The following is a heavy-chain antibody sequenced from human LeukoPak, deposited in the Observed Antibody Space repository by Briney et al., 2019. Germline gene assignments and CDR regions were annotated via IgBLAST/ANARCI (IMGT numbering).Heavy chain of an antibody. CDR3: ARHASNYYDSSGYDY. Sequence: SETLSLTCGVSGVPFSNYYWSWVRQSPTQGLEWIGEINHSGYTNYNPSLKSRVTISVDTSKNQFSLKLSSVTAADTAVYYCARHASNYYDSSGYDYWGQGTLVTVSS. V-gene: IGHV4-34*01. CDR2: INHSGYT. CDR1: GVPFSNYY. J-gene: IGHJ4*02. D-gene: IGHD3-22*01.